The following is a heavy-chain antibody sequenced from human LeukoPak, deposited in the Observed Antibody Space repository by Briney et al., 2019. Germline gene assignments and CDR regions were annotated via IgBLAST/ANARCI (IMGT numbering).Heavy chain of an antibody. CDR1: GFTFSSYG. V-gene: IGHV3-23*01. J-gene: IGHJ4*02. CDR2: ISGSGGST. Sequence: GGSLRLSCAASGFTFSSYGMHWVRQAPGKGLEWVSSISGSGGSTYYADSMKGRFTISRDNSKNTLYLQMNSLRAEDTAVYYCAKDARIVMKVVVRGARPYYFDYWGQGTLVTVSS. CDR3: AKDARIVMKVVVRGARPYYFDY. D-gene: IGHD3-22*01.